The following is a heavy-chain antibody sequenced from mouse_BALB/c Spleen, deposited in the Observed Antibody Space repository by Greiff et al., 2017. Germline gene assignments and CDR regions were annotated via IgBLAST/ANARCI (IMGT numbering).Heavy chain of an antibody. V-gene: IGHV14-1*02. CDR3: ARRQLGLRNYAMDY. J-gene: IGHJ4*01. CDR2: IDPENGNT. D-gene: IGHD3-2*01. Sequence: DVKLQESGAELVRPGALVKLSCKASGFNIKDYYMHWVKQRPEQGLEWIGWIDPENGNTIYDPKFQGKASITADTSSNTAYLQLSSLTSEDTAVYYCARRQLGLRNYAMDYWGQGTSVTVSS. CDR1: GFNIKDYY.